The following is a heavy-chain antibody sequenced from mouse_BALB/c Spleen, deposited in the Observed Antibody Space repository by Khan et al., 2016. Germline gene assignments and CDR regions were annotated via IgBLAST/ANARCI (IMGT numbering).Heavy chain of an antibody. CDR3: ANWDWYFDV. V-gene: IGHV14-3*02. CDR1: GFNIKDTY. CDR2: IDPANGNT. Sequence: EVQLQESGAELVKPGASVKLSCTASGFNIKDTYMHWVKQRPEQGLEWIGRIDPANGNTKYDPKFQGKATITADTSSNPAYLQPSSLTSEDTAVYYCANWDWYFDVWGAGTTVSVSS. D-gene: IGHD4-1*01. J-gene: IGHJ1*01.